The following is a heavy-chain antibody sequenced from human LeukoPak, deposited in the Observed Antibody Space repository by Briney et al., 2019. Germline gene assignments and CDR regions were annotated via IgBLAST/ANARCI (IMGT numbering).Heavy chain of an antibody. CDR2: IYYSGST. D-gene: IGHD2-2*01. CDR1: GGSISSYY. Sequence: SETLSLTCTVSGGSISSYYWSWIRQPPGKGLEWIGYIYYSGSTNYNPSLKSRVTISVDTSKNQFSLKLSFVTAADTAVYYCARELGYCSSTSCYGSDWFDPWGQGTLVTVSS. CDR3: ARELGYCSSTSCYGSDWFDP. J-gene: IGHJ5*02. V-gene: IGHV4-59*01.